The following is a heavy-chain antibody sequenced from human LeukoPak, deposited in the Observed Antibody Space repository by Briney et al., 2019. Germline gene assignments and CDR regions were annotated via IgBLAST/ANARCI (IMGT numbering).Heavy chain of an antibody. D-gene: IGHD2-15*01. J-gene: IGHJ4*02. CDR3: ARDGSYCSGGSCQN. CDR1: GGSITSGGYY. Sequence: SETLSLTCTVSGGSITSGGYYWSWIRQHPGKGLEWIGSIYNSGSTYYIPSLKSRVTISVDTSKNQFSLKLSSVTAADTAVYYCARDGSYCSGGSCQNWGQGTLVTVSS. V-gene: IGHV4-31*03. CDR2: IYNSGST.